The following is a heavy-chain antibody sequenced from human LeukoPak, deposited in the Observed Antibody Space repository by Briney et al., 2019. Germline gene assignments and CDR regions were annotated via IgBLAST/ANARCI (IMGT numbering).Heavy chain of an antibody. CDR2: INPNSGDT. CDR1: GYTFTGYY. D-gene: IGHD3-9*01. J-gene: IGHJ5*02. V-gene: IGHV1-2*02. CDR3: ARKYDILTGNDNWFDP. Sequence: ASVKVSCKASGYTFTGYYMHWVRQAPGQGLEWMGWINPNSGDTKYAQKFQGRVTMTRDTSISTAYMELSRLRSDDTAVYYCARKYDILTGNDNWFDPWGQGTLVTVSS.